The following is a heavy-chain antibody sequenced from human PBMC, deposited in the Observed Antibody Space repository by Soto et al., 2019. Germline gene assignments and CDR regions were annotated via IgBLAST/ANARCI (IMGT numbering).Heavy chain of an antibody. CDR2: IIPIFGTA. D-gene: IGHD1-1*01. J-gene: IGHJ4*02. CDR3: ARKFLSGPEGWNLAL. V-gene: IGHV1-69*01. Sequence: QVQLVQSGAEVKKPGSSVKVSCKASGGTFSSYSINWVRQAPGQGLEWMGGIIPIFGTANYSQKVQGRLTPTADESTTTAHMKLSSLRNDDTGKKYCARKFLSGPEGWNLALGGRGILVTVSS. CDR1: GGTFSSYS.